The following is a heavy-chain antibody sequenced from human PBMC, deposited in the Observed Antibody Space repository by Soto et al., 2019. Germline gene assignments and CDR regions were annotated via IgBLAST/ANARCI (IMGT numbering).Heavy chain of an antibody. D-gene: IGHD5-12*01. CDR1: GGSFSGYY. CDR3: ARVKRDGYNYFRRGVFDY. CDR2: INHSGST. Sequence: QVQLQQWGAELLKPSETLSLTCAVYGGSFSGYYWSWIRQPPGKGLEWIGEINHSGSTNYNPYLKSRVTISVDTSKNQFSLKLSSVTAADTAVYYCARVKRDGYNYFRRGVFDYWGQGTLVTVSS. J-gene: IGHJ4*02. V-gene: IGHV4-34*01.